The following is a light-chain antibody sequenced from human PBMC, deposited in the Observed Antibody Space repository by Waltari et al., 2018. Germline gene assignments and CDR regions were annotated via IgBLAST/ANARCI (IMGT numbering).Light chain of an antibody. V-gene: IGKV3-20*01. J-gene: IGKJ1*01. CDR1: QSVSRA. CDR2: DAS. Sequence: SCRARQSVSRALAWYQQKPGQAPRLLIYDASTRATGIPDRFSGSGSGTDFSLTISRLEPEDFAVYYCQKYVRLPATFGQGTKVEIK. CDR3: QKYVRLPAT.